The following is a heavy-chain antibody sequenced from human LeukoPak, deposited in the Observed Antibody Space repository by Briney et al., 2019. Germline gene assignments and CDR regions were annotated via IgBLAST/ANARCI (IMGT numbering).Heavy chain of an antibody. CDR1: GDSISSSGYY. V-gene: IGHV4-39*07. CDR2: IYYGGTS. Sequence: SETLSLTCTVSGDSISSSGYYWGWIRQSPAKGLEWIGSIYYGGTSYYNPSLKSRVTISVDTSKNQFSLKLSSVTAADTAVYYCATWSLAVAGIGALDWFDPWGQGTLVTVSS. CDR3: ATWSLAVAGIGALDWFDP. J-gene: IGHJ5*02. D-gene: IGHD6-19*01.